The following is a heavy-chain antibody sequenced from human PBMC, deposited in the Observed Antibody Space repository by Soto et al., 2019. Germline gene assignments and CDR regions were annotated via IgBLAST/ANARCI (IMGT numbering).Heavy chain of an antibody. CDR3: ASGSRSWLYYFDY. CDR2: IYYRGST. Sequence: SETLSLTCTVSGGSISSGDYYWSWIRQPPGKGLEWIGYIYYRGSTYYHPSLKSRVTISVDTSKNQFSLKLSSVTAADTAVYYCASGSRSWLYYFDYWGHGTLVTVSS. J-gene: IGHJ4*01. V-gene: IGHV4-30-4*01. CDR1: GGSISSGDYY. D-gene: IGHD6-13*01.